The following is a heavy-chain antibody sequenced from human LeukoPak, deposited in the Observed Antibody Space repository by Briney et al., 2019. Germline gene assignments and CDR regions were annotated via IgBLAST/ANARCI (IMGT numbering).Heavy chain of an antibody. J-gene: IGHJ5*02. Sequence: GGSLRLSCAASGFIISDNDMSWVRQAPGKGLVWVSRIKSDGSSIYADSVKGRFTISRDNAKNTLYLQMNSLRAEDTAVYYCARAVTYYYGSVTYDWFDPWGQGTLVTVSS. CDR3: ARAVTYYYGSVTYDWFDP. V-gene: IGHV3-74*01. CDR1: GFIISDND. D-gene: IGHD3-10*01. CDR2: IKSDGSSI.